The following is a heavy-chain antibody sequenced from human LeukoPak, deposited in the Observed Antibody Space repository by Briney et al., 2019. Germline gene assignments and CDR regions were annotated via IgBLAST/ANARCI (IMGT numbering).Heavy chain of an antibody. Sequence: GGSLRLSCAASGFSFSTYGMHWVRQAPGKGLEWVAIISYDGSEKYYADSVKGRFTISRDNSKNTLYLQMNSLRAEDTAVYYCAKVRVVFNWNYAYYFDDWGQGTLVTVSS. D-gene: IGHD1-7*01. CDR2: ISYDGSEK. J-gene: IGHJ4*02. CDR1: GFSFSTYG. V-gene: IGHV3-30*18. CDR3: AKVRVVFNWNYAYYFDD.